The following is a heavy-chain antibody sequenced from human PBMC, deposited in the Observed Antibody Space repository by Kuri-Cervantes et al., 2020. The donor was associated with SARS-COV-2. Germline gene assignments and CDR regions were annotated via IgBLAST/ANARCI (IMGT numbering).Heavy chain of an antibody. CDR1: GFTFYNFG. CDR3: AKGTFDI. CDR2: ISGGGDPT. J-gene: IGHJ3*02. V-gene: IGHV3-23*01. Sequence: GESLKISCAASGFTFYNFGMTWVRQAPGKGLEWVSTISGGGDPTFYADSVKGRFTISRDNSKNMLYLQMSSLRAEDTAIYYCAKGTFDIWGQGTMVTVSS.